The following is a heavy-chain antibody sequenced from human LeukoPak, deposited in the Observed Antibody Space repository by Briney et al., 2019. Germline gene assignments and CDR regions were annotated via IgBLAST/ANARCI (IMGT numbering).Heavy chain of an antibody. J-gene: IGHJ4*02. D-gene: IGHD1-1*01. CDR3: ARDLGTAAGRDY. CDR1: GYTFTGYY. CDR2: INPNSGGT. Sequence: ASVKVSCEASGYTFTGYYMHWVRQAPGQGLEWMGWINPNSGGTNYAQKFQGRVTMTRDTSISTAYMELSRLRSDDTAVYYCARDLGTAAGRDYWGQGTLVTVSS. V-gene: IGHV1-2*02.